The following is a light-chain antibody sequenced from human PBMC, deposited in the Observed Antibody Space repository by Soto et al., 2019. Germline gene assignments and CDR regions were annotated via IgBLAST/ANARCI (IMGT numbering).Light chain of an antibody. J-gene: IGLJ1*01. CDR1: SSDVGGYNY. Sequence: QSVLTQPRSVSGSPGQSVTISCTGTSSDVGGYNYVSWYQQHPDKAPKLMIYDVTKRPSGVPDRFSGSKSDNTASLTISGLQPDDEADYYCCSYAGTYTFVFGTGTQLTVL. V-gene: IGLV2-11*01. CDR2: DVT. CDR3: CSYAGTYTFV.